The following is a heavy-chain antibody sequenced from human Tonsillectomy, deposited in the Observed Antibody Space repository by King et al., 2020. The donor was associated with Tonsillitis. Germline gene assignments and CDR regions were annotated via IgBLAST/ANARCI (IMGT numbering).Heavy chain of an antibody. V-gene: IGHV4-59*01. CDR3: ARDGSGGXXV. CDR2: IYYSGST. D-gene: IGHD1-14*01. J-gene: IGHJ6*01. CDR1: GGSXSSYY. Sequence: QLQESXXGLVKPSXTLSXTCTVSGGSXSSYYWSXIRQPPGKGLEWIGYIYYSGSTNYNPSLKSRVTISVDTSKNQFSLKLSSVTAADTAVYYCARDGSGGXXVWXXXTTVTV.